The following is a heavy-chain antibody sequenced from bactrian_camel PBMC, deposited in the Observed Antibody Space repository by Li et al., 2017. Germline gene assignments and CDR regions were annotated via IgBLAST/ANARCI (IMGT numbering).Heavy chain of an antibody. CDR2: IDSNGSS. J-gene: IGHJ6*01. CDR3: AADTEVGLAIFAHLIQPSKCNFDS. V-gene: IGHV3S9*01. Sequence: HVQLVESGGDSVNPGGSLTLSCVVSGDAYRALTMAWFRQIPGKGREGVAFIDSNGSSNYADFAKGRFTISQDNAQNILYLQMSSLKLEDTAMYYCAADTEVGLAIFAHLIQPSKCNFDSWGQGTQVTVS. D-gene: IGHD7*01. CDR1: GDAYRALT.